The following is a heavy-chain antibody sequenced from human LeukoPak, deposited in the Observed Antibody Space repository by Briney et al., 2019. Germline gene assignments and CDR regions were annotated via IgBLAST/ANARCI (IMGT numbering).Heavy chain of an antibody. J-gene: IGHJ4*02. CDR2: IYHSGST. CDR3: GATGETPFWNY. D-gene: IGHD7-27*01. Sequence: EWIGYIYHSGSTYYNPSLKSRVTISVDTSKNQFSLKLSSVTAADTAVYYCGATGETPFWNYWGQGTLVTVSS. V-gene: IGHV4-30-2*01.